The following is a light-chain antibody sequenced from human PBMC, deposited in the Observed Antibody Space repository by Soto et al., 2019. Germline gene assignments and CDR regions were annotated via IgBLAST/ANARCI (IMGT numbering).Light chain of an antibody. CDR3: QKYNIGPLT. J-gene: IGKJ4*01. CDR1: QGISSF. CDR2: SAS. V-gene: IGKV1-27*01. Sequence: DVQMTQSPSSLSASVGDRVTITCRASQGISSFLAWYQQIPGKVPKLLIYSASTLQSGVPSRFSGSGSGTDFTLTISSLQPEDVAIYYCQKYNIGPLTFGGGTKVDIK.